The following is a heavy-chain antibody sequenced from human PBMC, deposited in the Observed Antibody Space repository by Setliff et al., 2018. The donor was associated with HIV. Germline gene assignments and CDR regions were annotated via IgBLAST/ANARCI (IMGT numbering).Heavy chain of an antibody. CDR2: IYXGXSET. CDR1: GYSFTSYW. CDR3: ATTPGRDGWYSKARGMDV. D-gene: IGHD6-19*01. J-gene: IGHJ6*02. Sequence: GESLKISCKGSGYSFTSYWIXXVGXXXXXGLEWMGIIYXGXSETRYSPSFQGQVTSSADKSISXAYLQWSSLKASDTAMYYCATTPGRDGWYSKARGMDVXGQGTTVTVSS. V-gene: IGHV5-51*01.